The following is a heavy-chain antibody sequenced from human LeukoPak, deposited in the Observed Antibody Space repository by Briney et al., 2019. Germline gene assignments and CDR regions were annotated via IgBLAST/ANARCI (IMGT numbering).Heavy chain of an antibody. V-gene: IGHV4-4*09. CDR3: ARHFPYCGGDCPYYYMDV. J-gene: IGHJ6*03. CDR2: IYSSETT. D-gene: IGHD2-21*02. CDR1: GASISSDY. Sequence: PSETLSLTCSVSGASISSDYWSWLRQPPGKGLEWIGNIYSSETTKYNPSLRSRATISGDTSKNQFSLKSSSVTAADTAVYYCARHFPYCGGDCPYYYMDVWGKGTTVTVSS.